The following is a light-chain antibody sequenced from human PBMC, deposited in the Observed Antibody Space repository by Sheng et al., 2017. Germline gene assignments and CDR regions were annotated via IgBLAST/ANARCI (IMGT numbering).Light chain of an antibody. CDR1: QGLVHSDGSTY. V-gene: IGKV2-30*02. Sequence: DVVMTQSPLSLPVTLGQPASISCRSSQGLVHSDGSTYLNWFQQRPGQSPRRLIYKVSNRDSGVPDRFSGSGSGTDFTLKISRVEAEDVGIYYCMQGSHWPPQFGPGTKVISN. CDR2: KVS. J-gene: IGKJ3*01. CDR3: MQGSHWPPQ.